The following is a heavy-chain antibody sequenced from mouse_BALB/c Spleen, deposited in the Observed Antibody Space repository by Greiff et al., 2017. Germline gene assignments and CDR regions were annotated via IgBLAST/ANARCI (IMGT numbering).Heavy chain of an antibody. D-gene: IGHD1-1*01. CDR3: ARWGAITTVDY. Sequence: VQLQQSGAELVRPGTSVKISCKASGYTFTNYWLGWVKQRPGHGLEWIGDIYPGGGYTNYNEKFKGKATLTADTSSSTAYMQLSSLTSEDSAVYFCARWGAITTVDYWGQGTTLTVSS. CDR1: GYTFTNYW. V-gene: IGHV1-63*02. CDR2: IYPGGGYT. J-gene: IGHJ2*01.